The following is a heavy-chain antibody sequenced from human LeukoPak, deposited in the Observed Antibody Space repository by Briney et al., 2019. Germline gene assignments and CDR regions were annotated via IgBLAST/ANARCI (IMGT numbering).Heavy chain of an antibody. Sequence: GGSLRLSCAASGFTFSSHWMTWVRQAPGKGPEWVSNINQDGSEEYYVDSVMGRFSISRDNAKNSLYVRMNSLRADDTAVYYCARDATPDGVILDFWGQGALVTVPS. CDR3: ARDATPDGVILDF. CDR1: GFTFSSHW. CDR2: INQDGSEE. D-gene: IGHD2-8*02. J-gene: IGHJ4*02. V-gene: IGHV3-7*03.